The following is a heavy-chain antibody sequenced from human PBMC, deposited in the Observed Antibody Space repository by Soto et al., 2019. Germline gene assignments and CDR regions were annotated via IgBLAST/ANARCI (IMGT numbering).Heavy chain of an antibody. J-gene: IGHJ4*02. CDR2: IFSSGES. CDR3: ARGGIGMVRTFDH. D-gene: IGHD3-10*01. Sequence: PGGSLRLSCAASGFTVSSTYMSWCRQAPGKGLEGVSIIFSSGESFYADSVKGRFTISRDSSDNTVYLQMNSLKAEDTAVYYCARGGIGMVRTFDHWGQGTLVTVSS. V-gene: IGHV3-53*01. CDR1: GFTVSSTY.